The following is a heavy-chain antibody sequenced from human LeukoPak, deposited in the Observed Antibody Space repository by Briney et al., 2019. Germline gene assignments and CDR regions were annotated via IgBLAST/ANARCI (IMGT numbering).Heavy chain of an antibody. Sequence: ASVKVSCKASGYTFTSYGISWVRQAPGQGLEWMGWISAYNGNTNYAQKLQGRVTMTTDTSTSTAYMELRSLRSDDTAVYYCARGLRYFDWSNAEENFDYWGQGTLVTVSS. V-gene: IGHV1-18*01. D-gene: IGHD3-9*01. J-gene: IGHJ4*02. CDR1: GYTFTSYG. CDR3: ARGLRYFDWSNAEENFDY. CDR2: ISAYNGNT.